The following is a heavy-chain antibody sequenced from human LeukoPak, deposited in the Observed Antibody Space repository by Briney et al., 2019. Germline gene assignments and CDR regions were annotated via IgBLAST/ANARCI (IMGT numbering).Heavy chain of an antibody. CDR3: ARVLRTNGPFYYYYYYMDV. J-gene: IGHJ6*03. CDR1: GFTFSSYA. CDR2: ISSSSSYI. V-gene: IGHV3-21*01. Sequence: GGSQRLSCAASGFTFSSYAMSWVRRAPGKGLEWVSSISSSSSYIYYADSVKGRFTISRGNAKNSLYLQMNSLRAEDTAVYYCARVLRTNGPFYYYYYYMDVWGKGTTVTVSS. D-gene: IGHD2-8*01.